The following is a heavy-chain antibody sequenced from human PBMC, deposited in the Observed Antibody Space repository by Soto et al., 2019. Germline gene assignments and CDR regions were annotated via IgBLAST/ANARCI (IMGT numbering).Heavy chain of an antibody. CDR1: GYTFASYA. V-gene: IGHV1-18*01. CDR2: ISAYNGNT. J-gene: IGHJ4*02. CDR3: ARDPPPTDY. Sequence: QVQLVQSGAEVKKPGASVKVSCKASGYTFASYAISWMRQAPGQGLEWMGWISAYNGNTNYAQKLQGRVTMTTDTSSSTAYMELRSQRTDDAAVYYCARDPPPTDYRGQGTLVTVSS.